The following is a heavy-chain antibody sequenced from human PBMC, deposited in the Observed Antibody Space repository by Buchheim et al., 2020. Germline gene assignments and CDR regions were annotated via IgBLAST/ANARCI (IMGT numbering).Heavy chain of an antibody. D-gene: IGHD2/OR15-2a*01. J-gene: IGHJ5*02. CDR1: GGSISSYY. V-gene: IGHV4-59*01. CDR2: IYYSGST. CDR3: ARSTTFLPNWFDP. Sequence: QVQLQESGPGLVKPSETLSLTCTVSGGSISSYYWSWIRQPPGKGLEWIGYIYYSGSTNYNPSLKSRVTISVDTSKNQFSLKLSSVTAADTAVYYCARSTTFLPNWFDPWGQGTL.